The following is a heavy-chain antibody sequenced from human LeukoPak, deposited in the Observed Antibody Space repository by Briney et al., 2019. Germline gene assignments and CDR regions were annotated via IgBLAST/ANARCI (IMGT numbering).Heavy chain of an antibody. CDR1: GFTFSSYG. J-gene: IGHJ4*02. CDR3: ARRAYGYSTFFYFDY. D-gene: IGHD5-18*01. V-gene: IGHV3-30*03. Sequence: GGSLRLSCAASGFTFSSYGMHWVRQAPPKGLEWVAVISYDGSNKYYADSVKGRLTISRDNSKNTLYLQMNSLRAEDTALYYCARRAYGYSTFFYFDYWGQGTLVTVSS. CDR2: ISYDGSNK.